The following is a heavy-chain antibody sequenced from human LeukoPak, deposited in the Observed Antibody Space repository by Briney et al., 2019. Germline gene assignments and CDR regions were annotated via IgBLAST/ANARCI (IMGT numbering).Heavy chain of an antibody. Sequence: SVKVSCKASGGTFSSYAISWVRQAPGQGLEWMGGIIPIFGTANYAQKFQGRVTITTGESTSTAYMELSSLRSEDTAVYYCASRGSRGGNYFDYWGQGTLVTVSS. CDR2: IIPIFGTA. D-gene: IGHD1-26*01. V-gene: IGHV1-69*05. CDR3: ASRGSRGGNYFDY. CDR1: GGTFSSYA. J-gene: IGHJ4*02.